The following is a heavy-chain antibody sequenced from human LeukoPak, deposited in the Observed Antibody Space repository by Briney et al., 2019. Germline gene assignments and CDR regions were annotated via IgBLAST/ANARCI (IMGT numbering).Heavy chain of an antibody. Sequence: PSETLSLTCAVYGGSLSGYYWSWIRQPPGKGLEWIGEINHSGSTNYNPSLKSRVTISVDTSKNQFSLKLSSVTAADTAVYYCARRAEAFDYWGQGTLVTVSS. J-gene: IGHJ4*02. D-gene: IGHD6-19*01. CDR2: INHSGST. CDR3: ARRAEAFDY. V-gene: IGHV4-34*01. CDR1: GGSLSGYY.